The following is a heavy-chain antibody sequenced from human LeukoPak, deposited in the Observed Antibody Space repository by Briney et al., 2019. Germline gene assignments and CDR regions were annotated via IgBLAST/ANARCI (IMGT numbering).Heavy chain of an antibody. Sequence: SETLSLTCTVSGGSVSTDYWNWIRQPPGKGLEWIGSINYSGTTYYNPSLKSRVTISVDTSKNQFSLRLSSVTVADTAVYYCARLSIVGATSSYYMDVWGKGTTVTVSS. D-gene: IGHD1-26*01. V-gene: IGHV4-59*05. CDR3: ARLSIVGATSSYYMDV. CDR2: INYSGTT. CDR1: GGSVSTDY. J-gene: IGHJ6*03.